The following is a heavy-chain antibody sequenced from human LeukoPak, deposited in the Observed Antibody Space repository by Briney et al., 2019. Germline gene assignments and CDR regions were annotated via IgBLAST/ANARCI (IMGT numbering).Heavy chain of an antibody. V-gene: IGHV3-20*04. J-gene: IGHJ4*02. CDR1: GFTFDDYG. CDR2: INWNGGST. CDR3: ARVRCSSTSCSLFDY. D-gene: IGHD2-2*01. Sequence: GGSLRLSCAASGFTFDDYGMSWVRQAPGKGLEWVYGINWNGGSTGYADSVKGRFTISRDNAKNSLYLQMNSLRAEDTALYYCARVRCSSTSCSLFDYWGQGTLVTVSS.